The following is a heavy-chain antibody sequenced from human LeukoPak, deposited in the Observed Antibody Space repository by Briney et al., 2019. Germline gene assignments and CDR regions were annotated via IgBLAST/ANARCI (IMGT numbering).Heavy chain of an antibody. CDR2: IYSGGST. Sequence: GGSLRLSCAASGFTVSSNYMSWVRQAPGKGLEWVSVIYSGGSTYYADSVKGRFTISRDNSKNTLYLQMNSLRAGDTAVYYCARHDFWSGYYFPYYFDYWGQGTLVTVSS. V-gene: IGHV3-66*04. J-gene: IGHJ4*02. CDR1: GFTVSSNY. CDR3: ARHDFWSGYYFPYYFDY. D-gene: IGHD3-3*01.